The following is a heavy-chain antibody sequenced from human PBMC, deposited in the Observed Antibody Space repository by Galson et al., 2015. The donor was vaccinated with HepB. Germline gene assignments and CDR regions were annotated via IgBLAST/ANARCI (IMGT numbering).Heavy chain of an antibody. CDR3: ARVHSSGWYRGSYYFDY. D-gene: IGHD6-19*01. CDR2: INPNSGGT. J-gene: IGHJ4*02. V-gene: IGHV1-2*06. Sequence: SVKVSCKASGYTFTGYYMHWVRQAPGQGLEWMGRINPNSGGTNYAQKFQGRVTMTRDTSISTAYMELSRLRSDDTAVYYCARVHSSGWYRGSYYFDYWGQGTLVTVSS. CDR1: GYTFTGYY.